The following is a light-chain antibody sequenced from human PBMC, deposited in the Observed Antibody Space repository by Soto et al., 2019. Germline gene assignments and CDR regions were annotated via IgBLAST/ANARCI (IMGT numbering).Light chain of an antibody. CDR1: SIDVGDSDF. V-gene: IGLV2-11*01. CDR3: SSFAATHTYI. CDR2: VVT. Sequence: QSALTQPRSVSGSPGQSVTIYCTGTSIDVGDSDFVSWYQQHPGKAPKLMIYVVTKRPSGVPDRFSGSKSGNTASLTISGLQDEDEADYYCSSFAATHTYIFGTGTKVTVL. J-gene: IGLJ1*01.